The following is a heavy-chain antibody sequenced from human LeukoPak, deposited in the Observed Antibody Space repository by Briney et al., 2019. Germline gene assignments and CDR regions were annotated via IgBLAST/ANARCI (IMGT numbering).Heavy chain of an antibody. D-gene: IGHD3-10*01. CDR3: ARGGSPFY. CDR1: GFPFNEYS. Sequence: PGGSLRLSCAASGFPFNEYSMNWVRQAPGKGLEWISYIGISSGNTKYADSVKGRFTISGDNAKNTVYLQMNSLRVEDTAVFYCARGGSPFYWGRGTPVTVSS. J-gene: IGHJ4*02. V-gene: IGHV3-11*06. CDR2: IGISSGNT.